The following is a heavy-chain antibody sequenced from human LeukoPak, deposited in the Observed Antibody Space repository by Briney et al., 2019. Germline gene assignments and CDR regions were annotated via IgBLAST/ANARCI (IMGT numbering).Heavy chain of an antibody. CDR1: GYTFTDYY. Sequence: ASVKVSCKVSGYTFTDYYMHWGQQAPGKGLEWMGLVDPEDGETIYAEKFQGRVTITVDTSTDTAYMELSSLRSEDTAVYYCATAAYNAFDIWGQGTMVTASS. J-gene: IGHJ3*02. CDR3: ATAAYNAFDI. CDR2: VDPEDGET. D-gene: IGHD2-2*01. V-gene: IGHV1-69-2*01.